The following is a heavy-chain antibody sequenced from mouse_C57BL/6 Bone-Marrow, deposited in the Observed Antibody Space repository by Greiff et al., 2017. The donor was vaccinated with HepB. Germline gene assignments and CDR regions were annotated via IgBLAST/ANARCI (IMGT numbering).Heavy chain of an antibody. CDR1: GYAFSSSW. J-gene: IGHJ2*01. Sequence: QVQLKESGPELVKPGASVKISCKASGYAFSSSWMNWVKQRPGKGLEWIGRIYPGDGDTNYNGKFKGKATLTADKSSSTAYMQLSSLTSEDSAVYFCAHYYGSSYGYWGQGTTLTVSS. D-gene: IGHD1-1*01. CDR2: IYPGDGDT. CDR3: AHYYGSSYGY. V-gene: IGHV1-82*01.